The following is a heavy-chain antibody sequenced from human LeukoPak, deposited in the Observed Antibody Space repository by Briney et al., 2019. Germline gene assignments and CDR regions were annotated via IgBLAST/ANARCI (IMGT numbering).Heavy chain of an antibody. D-gene: IGHD3-3*01. V-gene: IGHV4-59*12. J-gene: IGHJ5*02. CDR1: GGSISSYY. CDR2: IYYSGST. CDR3: ARVGTIFGVIDNWFDP. Sequence: SETLSLTCTVSGGSISSYYWSWIRQPPGKGLEWIGYIYYSGSTNYNPSLKSRVTISVDTSKNQFSLKLSSVTAADTAVYYCARVGTIFGVIDNWFDPWGQGTLVTVSS.